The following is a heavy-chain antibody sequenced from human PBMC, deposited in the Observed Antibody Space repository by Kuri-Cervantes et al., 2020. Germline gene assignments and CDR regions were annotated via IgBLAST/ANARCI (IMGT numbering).Heavy chain of an antibody. CDR3: AKDPGGGYSYGPPPHYFDY. Sequence: GGSLRLSCAASGFTFSSYGMHWVRQAPGKGLEWVAVIWYDGGNKYYADSVKGRFTISRDNSKNTLYLQMNSLRAEDTAVYYCAKDPGGGYSYGPPPHYFDYWGQGTLVTVSS. CDR1: GFTFSSYG. D-gene: IGHD5-18*01. V-gene: IGHV3-30*02. J-gene: IGHJ4*02. CDR2: IWYDGGNK.